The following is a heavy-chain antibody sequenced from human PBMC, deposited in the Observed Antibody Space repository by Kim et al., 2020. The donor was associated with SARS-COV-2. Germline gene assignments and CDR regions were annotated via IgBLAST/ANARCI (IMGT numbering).Heavy chain of an antibody. D-gene: IGHD3-10*01. CDR3: ARLWFRELLETGFDP. CDR2: IYHSGST. CDR1: GGSISSSNW. J-gene: IGHJ5*02. Sequence: SETLSLTCAVSGGSISSSNWWSWVRQPPGKGLEWIGEIYHSGSTNYNPSLKSRVTISVDKSKNQFSLKLSSVTAADTAVYYCARLWFRELLETGFDPWGQGTLVTVSS. V-gene: IGHV4-4*02.